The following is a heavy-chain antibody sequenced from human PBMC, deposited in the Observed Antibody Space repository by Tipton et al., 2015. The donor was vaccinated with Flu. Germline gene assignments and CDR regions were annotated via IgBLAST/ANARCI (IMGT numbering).Heavy chain of an antibody. D-gene: IGHD2-15*01. CDR1: GGSISSDY. V-gene: IGHV4-59*12. CDR3: ARLGNIGVGAAAFDY. Sequence: TLSLTCTVSGGSISSDYWSWIRQPPGRGLEWMGYLSYNGRTNYNPSLKSRVTMSVDTSKNQFSLNLTSVSAADTAVYYCARLGNIGVGAAAFDYWGQGTLVTVSP. CDR2: LSYNGRT. J-gene: IGHJ4*02.